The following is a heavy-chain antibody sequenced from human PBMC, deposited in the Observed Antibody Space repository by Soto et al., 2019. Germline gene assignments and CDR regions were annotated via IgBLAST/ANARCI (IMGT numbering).Heavy chain of an antibody. CDR3: ARMYYYGSGSYARPFDP. V-gene: IGHV4-34*01. CDR2: INHSGST. J-gene: IGHJ5*02. Sequence: TLSLTCAVYGGSFSGYYWSWIRQPPGKGLEWIGEINHSGSTNYNPSLKSRVTISVDTSKNQFSLKLSSVTAADTAVYYCARMYYYGSGSYARPFDPWGQGTLVTVSS. D-gene: IGHD3-10*01. CDR1: GGSFSGYY.